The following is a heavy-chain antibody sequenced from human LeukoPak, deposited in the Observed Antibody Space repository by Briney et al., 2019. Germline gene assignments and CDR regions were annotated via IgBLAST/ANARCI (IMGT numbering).Heavy chain of an antibody. V-gene: IGHV1-18*04. CDR2: ISAYNGNT. Sequence: ASVKVSCKASGYTFTSYGISWVRQAPGQGLEWMGWISAYNGNTNYAQKLQGRVTMTTDTSTSTAYMELRSLRSDDTAVYYCARDIRGGMIALRAFDIWGQGTMVTVSS. CDR3: ARDIRGGMIALRAFDI. D-gene: IGHD3-22*01. CDR1: GYTFTSYG. J-gene: IGHJ3*02.